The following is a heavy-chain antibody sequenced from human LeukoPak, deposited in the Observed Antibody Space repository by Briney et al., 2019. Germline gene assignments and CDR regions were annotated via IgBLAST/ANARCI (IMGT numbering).Heavy chain of an antibody. Sequence: GGSLRLSCAASGFTFSSYGMHWVRQAPGKGLEWVAVISYDGSNKYYADSVKGRFTISRDNSKNTLYLQMNSLRAEDTAVYYCAKIGRYCSSTSCYSRYYYYGMDVWAKGPRSPSP. V-gene: IGHV3-30*18. J-gene: IGHJ6*02. CDR3: AKIGRYCSSTSCYSRYYYYGMDV. CDR1: GFTFSSYG. D-gene: IGHD2-2*01. CDR2: ISYDGSNK.